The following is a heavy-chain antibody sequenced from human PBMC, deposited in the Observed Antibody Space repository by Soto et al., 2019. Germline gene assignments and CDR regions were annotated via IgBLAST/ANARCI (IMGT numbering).Heavy chain of an antibody. CDR2: ISWNSGSI. CDR1: GFTFDDYA. CDR3: AKDFGYSSSWYVWYFDY. Sequence: DVQLVESGGGLVQPGRSLRLSCAASGFTFDDYAMHWVRQAPGKGLEWVSGISWNSGSIGYADSVKGRFTISRDNAKNSLYLQMNSLRAEDTALYYCAKDFGYSSSWYVWYFDYWGQGTLVTVSS. J-gene: IGHJ4*02. D-gene: IGHD6-13*01. V-gene: IGHV3-9*01.